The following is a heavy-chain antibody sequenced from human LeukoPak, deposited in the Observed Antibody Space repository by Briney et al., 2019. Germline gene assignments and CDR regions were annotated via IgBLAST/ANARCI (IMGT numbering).Heavy chain of an antibody. CDR3: ARERAFYYFDS. CDR2: VVGNGGTT. Sequence: PGGSLRLSCAASGFTFTTYTIHWVRQAPGKGLEYVSAVVGNGGTTYYANSVKGRFIISRDNSKNTVYLQMGSLRAEDTAVYYCARERAFYYFDSWGQGTLVTVSS. CDR1: GFTFTTYT. V-gene: IGHV3-64*01. J-gene: IGHJ4*02.